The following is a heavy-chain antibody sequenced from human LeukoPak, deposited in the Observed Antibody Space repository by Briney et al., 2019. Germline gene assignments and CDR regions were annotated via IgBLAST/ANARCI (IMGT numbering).Heavy chain of an antibody. CDR3: TRSLMD. CDR2: INFDGSDT. V-gene: IGHV3-74*01. J-gene: IGHJ4*02. CDR1: GITLSGYW. D-gene: IGHD3-16*01. Sequence: GGSLRLSCAASGITLSGYWMHWVRQAPGEGLVWVSRINFDGSDTSYADFVKGRFTISRDNAKNTLFLQMNSLRAEDTAVYYCTRSLMDWGQGIRVTVSS.